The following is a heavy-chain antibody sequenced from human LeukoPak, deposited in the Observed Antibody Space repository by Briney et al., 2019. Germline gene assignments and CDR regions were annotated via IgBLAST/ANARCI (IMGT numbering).Heavy chain of an antibody. V-gene: IGHV3-11*04. CDR3: ARDDGSGSYYNVPRAFDI. D-gene: IGHD3-10*01. CDR2: ISSSGSTI. Sequence: PGGSLRLSCAASGFTISDYYMNWIRQAPGKGLEWVSYISSSGSTIYYADSVKGRFTISRDNAKNSLYLQMNSLRAEDTAVYYCARDDGSGSYYNVPRAFDIWGQGTMVTVSS. CDR1: GFTISDYY. J-gene: IGHJ3*02.